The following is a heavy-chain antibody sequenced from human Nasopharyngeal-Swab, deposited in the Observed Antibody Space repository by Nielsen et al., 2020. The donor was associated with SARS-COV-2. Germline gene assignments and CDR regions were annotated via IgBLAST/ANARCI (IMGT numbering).Heavy chain of an antibody. V-gene: IGHV4-39*07. Sequence: WSRQCPGKAREGIGSIYYSGGTYYNPSLKSRVTISVDTSKNQFSLKLSSVTAADTAVYYCAREGAGSETIYYYYYMDVWGKGITVTVSS. D-gene: IGHD1-14*01. CDR2: IYYSGGT. J-gene: IGHJ6*03. CDR3: AREGAGSETIYYYYYMDV.